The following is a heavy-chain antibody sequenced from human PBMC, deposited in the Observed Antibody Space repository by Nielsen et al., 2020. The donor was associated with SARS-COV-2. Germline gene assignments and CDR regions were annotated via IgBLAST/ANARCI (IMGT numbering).Heavy chain of an antibody. D-gene: IGHD6-19*01. Sequence: ESLKISCAASGFTFSTFAMHWVRQAPGRGLEFVSSILGDGITAQYASSVRGRFSISRDNSRNTLYLQMGSLRDEDMAVYYCARDRDGGWSFDYWGQGTLVTVSS. V-gene: IGHV3-64*01. CDR2: ILGDGITA. CDR1: GFTFSTFA. J-gene: IGHJ4*02. CDR3: ARDRDGGWSFDY.